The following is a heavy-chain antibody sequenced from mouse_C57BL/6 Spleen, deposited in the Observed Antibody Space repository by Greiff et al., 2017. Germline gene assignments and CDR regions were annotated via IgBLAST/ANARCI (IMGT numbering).Heavy chain of an antibody. Sequence: QVQLQQSGPELVKPGASVKISCKASGYAFSSSWMNWVKQRPGKGLEWIGRIYPGDGDTNYNGKFKGKATLTADKSSSTAYMQLSSLTSEDSAVYFCARSDYGFAYWGQGNLVTVSA. CDR3: ARSDYGFAY. D-gene: IGHD2-4*01. J-gene: IGHJ3*01. CDR1: GYAFSSSW. CDR2: IYPGDGDT. V-gene: IGHV1-82*01.